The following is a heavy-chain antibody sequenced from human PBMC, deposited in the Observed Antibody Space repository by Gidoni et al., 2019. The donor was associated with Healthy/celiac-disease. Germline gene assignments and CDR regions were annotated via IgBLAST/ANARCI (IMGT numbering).Heavy chain of an antibody. J-gene: IGHJ4*02. CDR2: IYWDDDK. CDR1: GFSLSTSGVG. Sequence: QITLKESGPTLVKPTQTLTLNCTFSGFSLSTSGVGVGWIRQPPGKALEWLALIYWDDDKRYSPSLKSRLTITKDTSKNQVVLTMTNIDPVDTATYYCAHLPRLGYCSSTSCLIFHWGQGTLVTVSS. CDR3: AHLPRLGYCSSTSCLIFH. D-gene: IGHD2-2*01. V-gene: IGHV2-5*02.